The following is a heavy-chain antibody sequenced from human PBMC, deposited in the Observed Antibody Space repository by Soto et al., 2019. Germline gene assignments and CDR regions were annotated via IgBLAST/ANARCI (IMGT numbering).Heavy chain of an antibody. Sequence: PGGSLRLSCVVSGFIFSEAWMSWVRQAPGKGLEWVARIKTKSEGETTDYVAPVKGRFSISRDDSKNMVFLQMDSLKTEDTAVYYCTTARVGYWGQGTLVTVSS. CDR3: TTARVGY. V-gene: IGHV3-15*01. CDR2: IKTKSEGETT. CDR1: GFIFSEAW. J-gene: IGHJ4*02.